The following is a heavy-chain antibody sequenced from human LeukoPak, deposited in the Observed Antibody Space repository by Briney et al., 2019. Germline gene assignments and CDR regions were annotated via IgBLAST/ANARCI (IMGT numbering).Heavy chain of an antibody. CDR1: GYTFTNFG. D-gene: IGHD3-3*01. Sequence: ASVRVSCKASGYTFTNFGISWVRQAPGQGLEYMGWISTTNGDTNYALKVQGRVTMTTDASTTTATMELRNLRSDDSGVYYCARDTVRFAPSHPQRAAFDVWGQGTMVTVS. CDR3: ARDTVRFAPSHPQRAAFDV. V-gene: IGHV1-18*01. J-gene: IGHJ3*01. CDR2: ISTTNGDT.